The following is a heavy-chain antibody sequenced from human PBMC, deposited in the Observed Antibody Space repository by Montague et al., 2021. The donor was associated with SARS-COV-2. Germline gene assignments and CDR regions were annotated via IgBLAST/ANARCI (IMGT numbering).Heavy chain of an antibody. CDR2: TYYRSKWDS. V-gene: IGHV6-1*01. CDR1: GDSVSRMSVA. J-gene: IGHJ3*02. Sequence: CAISGDSVSRMSVASNWLTQSPSRGLELLGRTYYRSKWDSDYAEXXKRRLVITPDTSKNQVSLQLNSVIPEDTAVYFCASSGITLTGLDAFDIWGQGTMVTVSS. D-gene: IGHD3-9*01. CDR3: ASSGITLTGLDAFDI.